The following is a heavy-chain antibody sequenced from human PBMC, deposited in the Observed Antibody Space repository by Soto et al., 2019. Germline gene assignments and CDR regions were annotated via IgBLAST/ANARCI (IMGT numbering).Heavy chain of an antibody. J-gene: IGHJ6*02. Sequence: AAVKVSCKASGYTFTSYYMHWVRQAPGQRLEWMGIINPSGGSTSYAQKFQGRVTMTRDTSTSTVYMELSSLRSEDTAVYYCARGKGGSGWYKNYYYYGMDVWGQGTTVTVSS. CDR2: INPSGGST. D-gene: IGHD6-19*01. CDR3: ARGKGGSGWYKNYYYYGMDV. V-gene: IGHV1-46*01. CDR1: GYTFTSYY.